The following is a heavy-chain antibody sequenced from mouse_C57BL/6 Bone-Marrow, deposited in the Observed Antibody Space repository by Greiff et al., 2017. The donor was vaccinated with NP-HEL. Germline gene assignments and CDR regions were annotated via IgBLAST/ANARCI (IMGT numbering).Heavy chain of an antibody. J-gene: IGHJ1*03. CDR2: INPNNGGT. CDR3: ARCHGSYWYFDV. CDR1: GYTFTDYY. Sequence: VQLQQSGPELVKPGASVKISCKASGYTFTDYYMNWVKQSHGKSLEWIGDINPNNGGTSYNQKFKGKATLTVDKSSSTAYMELRSLTSEDSAVDYCARCHGSYWYFDVWGTGTTVTVSS. V-gene: IGHV1-26*01. D-gene: IGHD1-1*01.